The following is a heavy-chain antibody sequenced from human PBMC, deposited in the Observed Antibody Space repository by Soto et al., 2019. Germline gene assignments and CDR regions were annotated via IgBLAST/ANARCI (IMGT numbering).Heavy chain of an antibody. Sequence: EVQLVESGGGLVQPGGSLRLSCAASGFTFSDHYMDWVRQAPGKGLEWVGRTRNKANRYTTEYAAPVKGRFTISRDDSQNSLYLQMNSLKTEDTAVYYCARGRGPGYGDYDYYYYYMDVWGKGTTVTVSS. J-gene: IGHJ6*03. CDR3: ARGRGPGYGDYDYYYYYMDV. CDR1: GFTFSDHY. D-gene: IGHD4-17*01. V-gene: IGHV3-72*01. CDR2: TRNKANRYTT.